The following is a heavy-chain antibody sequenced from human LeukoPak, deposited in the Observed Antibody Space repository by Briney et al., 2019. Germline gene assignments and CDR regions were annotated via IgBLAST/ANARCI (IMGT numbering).Heavy chain of an antibody. J-gene: IGHJ3*01. Sequence: GGSLRLSCAASGFTFSSYGMHWVRQAPGKGLEWVAVISYDGSNKYYADSVKGRFTISRDNAKNSLYLQMSSLRVEDTAVYYCAREEFYGSQDAFDLWGQGTVVTVSS. V-gene: IGHV3-30*03. CDR2: ISYDGSNK. D-gene: IGHD3-10*01. CDR1: GFTFSSYG. CDR3: AREEFYGSQDAFDL.